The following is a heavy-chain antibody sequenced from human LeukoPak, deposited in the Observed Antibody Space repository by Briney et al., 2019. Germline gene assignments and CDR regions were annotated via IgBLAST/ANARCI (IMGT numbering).Heavy chain of an antibody. D-gene: IGHD2-2*01. CDR3: ARGRTGAAALDF. CDR2: INHSGST. V-gene: IGHV4-34*01. J-gene: IGHJ4*02. CDR1: GGSFSGYY. Sequence: SETLSLTCAVYGGSFSGYYRIWIRQPPEKGLEWIGEINHSGSTYYNPSLKSRVTISVDTSKNQFSLKLTSVSAADTAVYHCARGRTGAAALDFWGPGTLVTVSS.